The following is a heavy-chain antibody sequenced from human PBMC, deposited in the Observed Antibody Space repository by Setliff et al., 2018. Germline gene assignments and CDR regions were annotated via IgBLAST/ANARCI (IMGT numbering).Heavy chain of an antibody. V-gene: IGHV3-30*14. Sequence: GGSLRLSCAASGFTFSSYAMHWVRQAPGKGLEWVAVISYDGSNKYYADSVKGRFTISRHNSKNTLYLQMNSLRAEDTAVYYCARALSVSGSSYNSYYFDYWGQGTLVTVSS. D-gene: IGHD3-10*01. CDR2: ISYDGSNK. CDR1: GFTFSSYA. J-gene: IGHJ4*02. CDR3: ARALSVSGSSYNSYYFDY.